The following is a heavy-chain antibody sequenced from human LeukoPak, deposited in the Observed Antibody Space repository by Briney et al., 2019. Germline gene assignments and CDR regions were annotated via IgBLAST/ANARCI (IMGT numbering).Heavy chain of an antibody. CDR1: DGSISSYY. D-gene: IGHD1-14*01. V-gene: IGHV4-59*01. CDR2: IYYSGST. J-gene: IGHJ3*02. CDR3: ARDAGDTTAFDI. Sequence: SETLSLTCAVSDGSISSYYWSWIRQPPGKGLECIGYIYYSGSTNYNPSLKSRVSISVDTPKNQFSLKLSSVTAADTAVYYCARDAGDTTAFDIWGQGTMVTVSS.